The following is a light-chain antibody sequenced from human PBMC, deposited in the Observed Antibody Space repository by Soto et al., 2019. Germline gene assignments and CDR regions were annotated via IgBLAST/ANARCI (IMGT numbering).Light chain of an antibody. J-gene: IGKJ4*02. CDR1: HRVSSY. V-gene: IGKV3-15*01. CDR3: QQYNNFPLT. Sequence: EIVMTQSPATLSVSPGERATLSCRASHRVSSYLAWYQQKPGQAPRLLIYGASTRATGIPARFSASGSGTDFTLTISSLQSEDVAVYYCQQYNNFPLTFGAGTKVEIK. CDR2: GAS.